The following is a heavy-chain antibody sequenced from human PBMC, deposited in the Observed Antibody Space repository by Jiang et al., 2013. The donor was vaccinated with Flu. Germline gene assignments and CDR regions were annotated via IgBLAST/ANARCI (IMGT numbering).Heavy chain of an antibody. J-gene: IGHJ4*02. CDR1: GFTFTNYW. CDR2: IKTDGTMT. CDR3: ARVRDGNFHYTD. D-gene: IGHD4-11*01. V-gene: IGHV3-74*01. Sequence: VQLVESGGGLVQPEGSLRLSCAASGFTFTNYWMHWVRQAPGKGLVWVSRIKTDGTMTVYADSVKGRFTISRDNAKSTLYLQMNSLRPEDTAVYYGARVRDGNFHYTDWGQGTLVTVSS.